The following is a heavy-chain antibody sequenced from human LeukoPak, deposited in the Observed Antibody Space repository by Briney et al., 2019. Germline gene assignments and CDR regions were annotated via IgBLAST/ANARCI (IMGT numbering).Heavy chain of an antibody. V-gene: IGHV4-59*01. J-gene: IGHJ5*02. CDR2: VSYSGST. Sequence: KASETLSLTCTVSGGSINNYYWSWIRQPPGKGLEWIGYVSYSGSTNYNPSLKSRVTISLDTSKNQFSLKVNSVTAADTAVYYCARETTPNSFAPWGQGTLVTVSS. CDR1: GGSINNYY. CDR3: ARETTPNSFAP. D-gene: IGHD4-11*01.